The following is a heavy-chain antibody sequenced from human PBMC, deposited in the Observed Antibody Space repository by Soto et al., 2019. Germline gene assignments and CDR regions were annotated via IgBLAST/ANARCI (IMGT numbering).Heavy chain of an antibody. CDR1: GFTFSDHY. D-gene: IGHD1-26*01. Sequence: EVQLVESGGGLVQPGGSLRHSCAASGFTFSDHYMEWIRKAPGKGLEWVGRIRNKPKSYSTEYAASVKGRFTISRDDSKNSLYMQMNSLKTEDTAVYYCARGQVYSGSQRPFDVWGQGTMVSVSP. CDR3: ARGQVYSGSQRPFDV. CDR2: IRNKPKSYST. J-gene: IGHJ3*01. V-gene: IGHV3-72*01.